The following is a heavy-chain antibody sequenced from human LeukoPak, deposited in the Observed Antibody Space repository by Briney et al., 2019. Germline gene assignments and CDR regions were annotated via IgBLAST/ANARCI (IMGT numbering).Heavy chain of an antibody. CDR1: GYTFTSYD. Sequence: GASVKLSCKASGYTFTSYDINWVRQATGQGLEWMGWMNPNRGNTGYAQNGRSRVTMTRNTSISTAYMELSSLRSEDTAVYYCARGGAVALDYWGQGTLVTVSS. CDR3: ARGGAVALDY. CDR2: MNPNRGNT. D-gene: IGHD6-19*01. J-gene: IGHJ4*01. V-gene: IGHV1-8*02.